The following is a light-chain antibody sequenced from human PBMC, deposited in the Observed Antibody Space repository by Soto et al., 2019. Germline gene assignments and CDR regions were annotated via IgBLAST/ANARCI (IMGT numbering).Light chain of an antibody. CDR1: KLGDKY. CDR3: QAWDSSPYV. Sequence: SYELTQPPSVSVSPGRTASITCSGDKLGDKYACWYQQKPGQSPVLVIYQDSKRPSGIPERFSGSNSGNTATLTISGTQAMDEADYYCQAWDSSPYVFGTGTKLTVL. CDR2: QDS. J-gene: IGLJ1*01. V-gene: IGLV3-1*01.